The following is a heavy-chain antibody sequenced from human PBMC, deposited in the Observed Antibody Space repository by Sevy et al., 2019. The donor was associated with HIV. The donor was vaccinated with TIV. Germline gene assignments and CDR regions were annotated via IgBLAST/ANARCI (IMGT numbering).Heavy chain of an antibody. J-gene: IGHJ3*02. CDR1: GSTFSSYA. Sequence: GGSLRLSCAASGSTFSSYAMSWVRQAPGKGLEWVSAISGSGGSTYYADSVKGRFTISRDNSKNTLYLQMNSLRAEDTAVYYCAKEYYYDSSGSVGAFDIWGQRTMVTVSS. CDR3: AKEYYYDSSGSVGAFDI. CDR2: ISGSGGST. D-gene: IGHD3-22*01. V-gene: IGHV3-23*01.